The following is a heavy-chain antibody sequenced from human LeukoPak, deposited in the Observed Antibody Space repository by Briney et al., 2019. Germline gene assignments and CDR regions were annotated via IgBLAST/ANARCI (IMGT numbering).Heavy chain of an antibody. J-gene: IGHJ4*02. CDR1: GYTFTNYY. D-gene: IGHD5-24*01. V-gene: IGHV1-46*01. CDR3: ARDLRRGGYNWGCDH. Sequence: ASVKVSCKASGYTFTNYYMHWVRQAPGQGLEWVGMITSSGGDTTYAQKFKGRVTMTRDTSTRTVYMEVSSLTSKDTAVYYCARDLRRGGYNWGCDHWGQGTLVTVSS. CDR2: ITSSGGDT.